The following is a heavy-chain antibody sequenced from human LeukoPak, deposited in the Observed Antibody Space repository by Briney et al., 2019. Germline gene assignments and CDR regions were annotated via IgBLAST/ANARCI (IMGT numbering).Heavy chain of an antibody. V-gene: IGHV4-4*07. D-gene: IGHD2-15*01. Sequence: NSSETLSLTCTVSGGSISSYYWSWIRQPAGKGLEWIGRIYTSGSTNYNPSLKSRVTMSVDTSKNQFSLKLSSVTAADTAVYYCASHRGYCSGGSCFSLDYWGQGTLVTVSS. CDR1: GGSISSYY. CDR2: IYTSGST. CDR3: ASHRGYCSGGSCFSLDY. J-gene: IGHJ4*02.